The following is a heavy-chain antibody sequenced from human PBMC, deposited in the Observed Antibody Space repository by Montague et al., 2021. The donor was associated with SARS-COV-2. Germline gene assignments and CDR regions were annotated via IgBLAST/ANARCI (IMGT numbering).Heavy chain of an antibody. CDR1: GGSISSYY. Sequence: SETLSLTCTVSGGSISSYYWSWIRQPPGKGLEWIGYIYYSGSTNYNPSLKSRVTISVDTSKNQFSLKLSSVTAADTAVYYCARGHDCSCGSGWWEYWFDPWGQGALVTVSS. CDR3: ARGHDCSCGSGWWEYWFDP. D-gene: IGHD2-15*01. CDR2: IYYSGST. J-gene: IGHJ5*02. V-gene: IGHV4-59*01.